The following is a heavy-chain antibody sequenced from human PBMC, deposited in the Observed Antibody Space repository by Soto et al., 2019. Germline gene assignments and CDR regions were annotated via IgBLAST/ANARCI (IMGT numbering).Heavy chain of an antibody. J-gene: IGHJ6*03. D-gene: IGHD1-1*01. V-gene: IGHV1-8*01. CDR2: MNPNSGNT. Sequence: ASVKVSCKASGYTFTSYDINWVRQATGQGLEWMGWMNPNSGNTGYAQKFQGRVTMTRNTSISTAYMELSSLRSEDTAVYYCASLIWTRYYYYYMDVWGKGTTGTVSS. CDR3: ASLIWTRYYYYYMDV. CDR1: GYTFTSYD.